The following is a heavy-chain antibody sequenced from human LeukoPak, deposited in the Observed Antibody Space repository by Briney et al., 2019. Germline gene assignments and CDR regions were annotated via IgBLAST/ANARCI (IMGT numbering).Heavy chain of an antibody. D-gene: IGHD2-15*01. V-gene: IGHV1-18*01. CDR1: GYTFTSYD. J-gene: IGHJ5*02. Sequence: ASVKVSCKASGYTFTSYDINWVRQATGQGLEWMGWISAYNGNTNYAQKLQGRVTMTTDTSTSTAYMELRSLRSDDTAVYYCAREAGVAAILWFDPWGQGTLVTVSS. CDR2: ISAYNGNT. CDR3: AREAGVAAILWFDP.